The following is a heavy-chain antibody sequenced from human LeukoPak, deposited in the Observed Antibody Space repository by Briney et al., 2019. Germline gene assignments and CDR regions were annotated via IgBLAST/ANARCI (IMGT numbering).Heavy chain of an antibody. Sequence: GGSLRLSCAASGFTFSNAWMSWVRQAPGKGLEYVSGISGNGGSTYYANSVKGRFTISRDNSKNTLYLQMDSLRAEDMAVYYCVRETYSRIVFGAFDYWGQGTMVTVSS. CDR2: ISGNGGST. J-gene: IGHJ3*01. D-gene: IGHD1-26*01. CDR3: VRETYSRIVFGAFDY. CDR1: GFTFSNAW. V-gene: IGHV3-64*01.